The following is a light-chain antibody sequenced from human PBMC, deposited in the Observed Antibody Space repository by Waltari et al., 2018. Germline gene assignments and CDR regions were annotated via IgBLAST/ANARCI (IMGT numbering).Light chain of an antibody. CDR1: QGIRNY. J-gene: IGKJ4*01. CDR2: ASS. V-gene: IGKV1-27*01. CDR3: QKYNSAPPVT. Sequence: DIQMTQSPSSLSASVGNRVTITCRANQGIRNYLAWYQQKPGKVPKLLIYASSTLQSGVPSRFSGSGSGTDFTLTISSLQPEDVATYYCQKYNSAPPVTFGGGTKVEIK.